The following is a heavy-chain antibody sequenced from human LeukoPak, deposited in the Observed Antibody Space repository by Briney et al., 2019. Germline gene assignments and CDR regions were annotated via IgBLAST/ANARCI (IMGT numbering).Heavy chain of an antibody. D-gene: IGHD3/OR15-3a*01. J-gene: IGHJ5*01. CDR1: RFTFSSYT. CDR2: ISYDGSNK. V-gene: IGHV3-30-3*02. Sequence: PGGSLRLSCAASRFTFSSYTMHWVRQAPGKGLEWVAVISYDGSNKYYADSVKGRFTISRDNSKNTLYLQMNSLRPEDTATYYCAKHFCTGLDCSLFDSWGQGTLVTVSS. CDR3: AKHFCTGLDCSLFDS.